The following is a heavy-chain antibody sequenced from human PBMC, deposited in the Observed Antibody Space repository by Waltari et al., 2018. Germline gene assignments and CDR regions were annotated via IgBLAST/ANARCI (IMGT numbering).Heavy chain of an antibody. CDR3: AKEVAYGSILDS. Sequence: VQLVETGGGLVQPGGSLRLSCSASGFTFSTYTMQWVRQAPGKGLEWVSAISSGGDTTNYADSAKGRFTISRDNSKNTLSLQMNSLRLEDTAVYYCAKEVAYGSILDSWGQGVLVTVSS. CDR2: ISSGGDTT. V-gene: IGHV3-64*04. D-gene: IGHD5-12*01. J-gene: IGHJ4*02. CDR1: GFTFSTYT.